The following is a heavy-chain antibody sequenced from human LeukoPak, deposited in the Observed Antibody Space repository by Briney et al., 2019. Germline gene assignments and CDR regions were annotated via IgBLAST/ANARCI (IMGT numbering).Heavy chain of an antibody. V-gene: IGHV3-21*01. CDR2: ISSSSSYI. Sequence: GGSLRLSCAASGFTFSSYSTNWVRQAPGKGLEWVSSISSSSSYIYYADSVKGRFTISRDNAKNSLYLQMNSLRAEDPAVYYCARDGSSHAFDIWGQGTMVTVSS. J-gene: IGHJ3*02. D-gene: IGHD3-10*01. CDR1: GFTFSSYS. CDR3: ARDGSSHAFDI.